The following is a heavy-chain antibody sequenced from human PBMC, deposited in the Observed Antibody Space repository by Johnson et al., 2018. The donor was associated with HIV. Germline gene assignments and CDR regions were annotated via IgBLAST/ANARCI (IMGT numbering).Heavy chain of an antibody. CDR3: ARVQSLQWELLDGDAFDI. Sequence: MLLVESGGGLVQPGGSLRLSCAASGFTFSSYWMSWVRKAPGKGLEWVANIKQDGSEKYYVDSVKGRFTISRDNAKNSLYLQMNSLRAEDTAVYYCARVQSLQWELLDGDAFDIWGQGTLVTVSS. V-gene: IGHV3-7*01. CDR1: GFTFSSYW. D-gene: IGHD1-26*01. J-gene: IGHJ3*02. CDR2: IKQDGSEK.